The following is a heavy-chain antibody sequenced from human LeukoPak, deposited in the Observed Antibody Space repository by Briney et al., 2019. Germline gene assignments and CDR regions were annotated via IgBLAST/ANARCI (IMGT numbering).Heavy chain of an antibody. CDR2: INPSGGST. J-gene: IGHJ6*03. V-gene: IGHV1-46*01. CDR1: GYTFTSYY. CDR3: ARGKWFGELLSYYYYYYMDV. D-gene: IGHD3-10*01. Sequence: ASVKVSCKASGYTFTSYYMHWVRQAPGQGLEWMGIINPSGGSTSYAQKFQGRVTMTRDMSTSTVYMELSSLRSEDTAVYYCARGKWFGELLSYYYYYYMDVWGKGTTVTVSS.